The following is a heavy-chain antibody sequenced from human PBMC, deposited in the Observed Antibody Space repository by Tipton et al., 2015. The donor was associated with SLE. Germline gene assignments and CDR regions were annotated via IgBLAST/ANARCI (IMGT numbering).Heavy chain of an antibody. CDR3: ARTEQGAGSYYRLVFEI. V-gene: IGHV4-61*01. D-gene: IGHD3-10*01. Sequence: TLSLTCTVSGGSITSKNYFWSWIRQPPGKGLEWIGYIYYSGSTNYNPSLKSRVTISVDTSKNQFSLKLSSVTAADTAVYYCARTEQGAGSYYRLVFEIWGQGTLVTVSS. CDR1: GGSITSKNYF. J-gene: IGHJ4*02. CDR2: IYYSGST.